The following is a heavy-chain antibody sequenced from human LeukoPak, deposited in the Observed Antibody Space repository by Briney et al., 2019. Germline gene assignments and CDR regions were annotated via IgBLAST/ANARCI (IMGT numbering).Heavy chain of an antibody. CDR3: ARRSEIMVITSSYFDY. CDR1: GGSVSSSNSY. J-gene: IGHJ4*02. Sequence: SETLSLTCTVSGGSVSSSNSYWGWIRQPPGKGLEWVGSLYYGGSIYYNPSLKSRVTISVDTSKNQLSLRLTSVTAADTAVYYCARRSEIMVITSSYFDYWGQGTLVTVSS. CDR2: LYYGGSI. V-gene: IGHV4-39*01. D-gene: IGHD3-16*01.